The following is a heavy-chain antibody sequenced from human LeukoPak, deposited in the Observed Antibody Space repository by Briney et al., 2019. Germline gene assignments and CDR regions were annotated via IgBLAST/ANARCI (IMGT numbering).Heavy chain of an antibody. Sequence: GGSLRLSCAASRFTFSIYIMNWVRQAPGKGLEWVSFISSSGNYIYYADSVKGRFTISRDNAKNSLYLQMNSLRAGDTAVYYCVREDYGGNSVFDSWGQGTLVTVSS. CDR3: VREDYGGNSVFDS. J-gene: IGHJ4*02. D-gene: IGHD4-23*01. CDR1: RFTFSIYI. CDR2: ISSSGNYI. V-gene: IGHV3-21*01.